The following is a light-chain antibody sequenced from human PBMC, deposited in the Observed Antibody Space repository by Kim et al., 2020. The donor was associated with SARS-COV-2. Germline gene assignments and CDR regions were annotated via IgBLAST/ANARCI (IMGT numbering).Light chain of an antibody. J-gene: IGKJ2*01. CDR2: AAS. CDR1: QSISSY. V-gene: IGKV1-39*01. Sequence: SASVGDRVNIPCRASQSISSYLNWYQQKPGKAPKLMIYAASSLQSGVPSRFSGSGSGTDFTLTISSLQPEDFATYYCQQSYSTPRTFGQGTKLEI. CDR3: QQSYSTPRT.